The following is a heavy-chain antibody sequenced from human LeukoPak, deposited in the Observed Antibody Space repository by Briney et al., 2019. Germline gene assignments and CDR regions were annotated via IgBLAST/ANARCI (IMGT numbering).Heavy chain of an antibody. CDR2: FRTKTYGGTT. V-gene: IGHV3-49*03. D-gene: IGHD4-17*01. J-gene: IGHJ4*02. CDR1: GFTLGDFA. CDR3: TRLSHYGKYFDY. Sequence: GGSLRLSCAASGFTLGDFALGWFGQAPGRGREWVGFFRTKTYGGTTEYAASVKGRFTISRDDSKSIAYLQMNSLKTEDTAVYYCTRLSHYGKYFDYWGQGTLVTVSS.